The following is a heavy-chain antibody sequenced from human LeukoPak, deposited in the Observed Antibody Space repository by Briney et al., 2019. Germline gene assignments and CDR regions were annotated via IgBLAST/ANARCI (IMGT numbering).Heavy chain of an antibody. CDR3: AKRTISAFDS. J-gene: IGHJ4*02. CDR2: ISGSGNVT. V-gene: IGHV3-23*01. Sequence: GGSLRLSCTASGFTFRTYAMNWVREAPGEGLEWRSGISGSGNVTYYADSVKGGFTISRDNSKNVVYLQMNSLTVKDAATYYCAKRTISAFDSWGQGTLLIVSS. CDR1: GFTFRTYA.